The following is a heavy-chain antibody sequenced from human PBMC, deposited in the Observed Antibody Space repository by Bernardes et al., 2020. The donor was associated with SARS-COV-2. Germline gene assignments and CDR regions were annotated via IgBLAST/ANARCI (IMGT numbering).Heavy chain of an antibody. CDR3: ARDPGVGITIFGVPRGDAFDI. J-gene: IGHJ3*02. D-gene: IGHD3-3*01. Sequence: ASVKVSCKASGYTFTSYGISWVRQAPGQGLEWMGWISAYNGNTNYAQKLQGRVTMTTDTSTSTAYMELRSLRSDDTAVYYCARDPGVGITIFGVPRGDAFDIWGQGTMVTVSS. CDR1: GYTFTSYG. CDR2: ISAYNGNT. V-gene: IGHV1-18*01.